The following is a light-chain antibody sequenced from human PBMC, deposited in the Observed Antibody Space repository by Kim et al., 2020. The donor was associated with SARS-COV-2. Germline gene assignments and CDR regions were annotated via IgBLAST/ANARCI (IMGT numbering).Light chain of an antibody. V-gene: IGLV3-19*01. CDR2: DKN. CDR1: RLRSYY. Sequence: VVWVQTVRITHQGDRLRSYYTSCYQQQPEQAPIVVFYDKNNRPSGIPELFSGSSSGNTASLTITATQAGDEADYYCNSRDNNDNVLFGGGTQLTVL. J-gene: IGLJ2*01. CDR3: NSRDNNDNVL.